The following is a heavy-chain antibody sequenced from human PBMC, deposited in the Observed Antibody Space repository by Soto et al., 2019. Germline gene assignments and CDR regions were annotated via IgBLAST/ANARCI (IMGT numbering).Heavy chain of an antibody. Sequence: ASVKVSCKASGFTFTSSAMQWVRQARGQRLEWIGWIVVGSGNTNYAQKFQERVTITRDMSTSTAYMELSSLRSEDTAVYYCAAKVNDFWSGYPRGFDPWGQGTLVTVSS. J-gene: IGHJ5*02. V-gene: IGHV1-58*02. CDR2: IVVGSGNT. D-gene: IGHD3-3*01. CDR3: AAKVNDFWSGYPRGFDP. CDR1: GFTFTSSA.